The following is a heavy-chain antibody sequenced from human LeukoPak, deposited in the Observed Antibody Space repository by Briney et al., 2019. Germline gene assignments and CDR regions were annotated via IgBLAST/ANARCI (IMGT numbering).Heavy chain of an antibody. CDR1: GGSISNYY. J-gene: IGHJ6*03. V-gene: IGHV4-59*12. CDR2: IYYTGST. CDR3: ARRVVVVAATLRYYYYYMDV. Sequence: SETLSLTCTVSGGSISNYYWSWIRQPPGKGLEWIAYIYYTGSTNYNPSLKSRVTISVDTSKNQFSLKLSSVTAADTAVYYCARRVVVVAATLRYYYYYMDVWGKGTTVTISS. D-gene: IGHD2-15*01.